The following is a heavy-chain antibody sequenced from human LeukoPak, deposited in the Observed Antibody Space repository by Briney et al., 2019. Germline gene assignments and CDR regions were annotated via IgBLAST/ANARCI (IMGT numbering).Heavy chain of an antibody. Sequence: SVKVSCKASGGTFSSYAISWVRQAPGQGLEWMGGIIPIFGTANYAQKFQGRVTITADESTSTAYMELSSLRSEDTAVYYCARDRPARESYFDYWGQGTLVTVSS. J-gene: IGHJ4*02. D-gene: IGHD3-10*01. V-gene: IGHV1-69*13. CDR3: ARDRPARESYFDY. CDR2: IIPIFGTA. CDR1: GGTFSSYA.